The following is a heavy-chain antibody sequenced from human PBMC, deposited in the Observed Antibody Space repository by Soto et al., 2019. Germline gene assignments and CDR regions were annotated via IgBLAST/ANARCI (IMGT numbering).Heavy chain of an antibody. CDR1: GDSVSSNSAA. D-gene: IGHD6-13*01. CDR3: ARDQEDSSSWYRYYYYGMDV. J-gene: IGHJ6*02. CDR2: TYYRSKWYN. Sequence: QTLSLTCAISGDSVSSNSAAWNWIRQSPSRGLEWLGRTYYRSKWYNDYAVSVKSRITINPDTSKNQFSLQLNSVTPEDTAVYYCARDQEDSSSWYRYYYYGMDVWGQGTTVTVSS. V-gene: IGHV6-1*01.